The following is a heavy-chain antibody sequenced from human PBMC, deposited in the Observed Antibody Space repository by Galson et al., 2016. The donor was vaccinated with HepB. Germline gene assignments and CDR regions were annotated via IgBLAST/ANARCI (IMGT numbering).Heavy chain of an antibody. D-gene: IGHD2-21*01. J-gene: IGHJ6*02. CDR3: SKDPYSTYAPYFYYGMDV. CDR2: ISGSGGTT. CDR1: GFTFSNYA. Sequence: SLRLSCAASGFTFSNYAMSWVRQAPGKGLEWVSAISGSGGTTYQADSVKGRFTISRDNSKSTLYLQMNSLRAEDTAVYYCSKDPYSTYAPYFYYGMDVWGQGTTVTVS. V-gene: IGHV3-23*01.